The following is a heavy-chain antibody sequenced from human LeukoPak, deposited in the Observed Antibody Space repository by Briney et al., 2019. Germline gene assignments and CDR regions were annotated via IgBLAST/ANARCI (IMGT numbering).Heavy chain of an antibody. V-gene: IGHV3-48*02. D-gene: IGHD1-26*01. CDR1: GVTFSSYS. J-gene: IGHJ4*02. Sequence: GGSLRLSCAASGVTFSSYSMNWVRQAPGKGLEWVSHITASGTAMFYADSVKGRFTISRDNAKNSLYLQMNSLRDEDTAVYYCASSGSYRFDYWGQGTLVTVSS. CDR3: ASSGSYRFDY. CDR2: ITASGTAM.